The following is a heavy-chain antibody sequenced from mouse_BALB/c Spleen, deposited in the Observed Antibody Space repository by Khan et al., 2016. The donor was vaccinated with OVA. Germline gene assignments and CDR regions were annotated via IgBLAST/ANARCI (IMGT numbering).Heavy chain of an antibody. CDR1: GYTFTNYG. Sequence: QIQLVQSGPELEKAGETVKISCKASGYTFTNYGMNWVKQAPGKGLKWMGWINTYTGEPTYAGDLTGRLAFSVETSANTAYLQINNLKDEDTATYFCARSGLLRYALDYWGQGTSVTVSS. J-gene: IGHJ4*01. CDR2: INTYTGEP. V-gene: IGHV9-3-1*01. D-gene: IGHD1-1*01. CDR3: ARSGLLRYALDY.